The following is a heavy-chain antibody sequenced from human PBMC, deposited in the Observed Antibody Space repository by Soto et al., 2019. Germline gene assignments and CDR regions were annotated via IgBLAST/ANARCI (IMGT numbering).Heavy chain of an antibody. J-gene: IGHJ6*02. CDR1: GYTFTSYA. Sequence: ASVKVSCKASGYTFTSYAMHWVRQAPGQRLEWMGWINAGNGNTKYSQKFQGRVTITRDTSASTAYTELSSLRSEDTAVYYCARGFRIFGVVIPYYYYYYGMDVWGQGTTVTVSS. CDR2: INAGNGNT. D-gene: IGHD3-3*01. V-gene: IGHV1-3*01. CDR3: ARGFRIFGVVIPYYYYYYGMDV.